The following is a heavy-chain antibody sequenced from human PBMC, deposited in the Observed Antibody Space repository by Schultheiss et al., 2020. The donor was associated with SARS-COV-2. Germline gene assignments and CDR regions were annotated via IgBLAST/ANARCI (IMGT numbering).Heavy chain of an antibody. J-gene: IGHJ5*02. CDR2: INPNSGGT. CDR3: ARDEGGADP. Sequence: ASVKVSCKASGYTFTSYDINWVRQATGQGLEWMGWINPNSGGTNYAQKFQGRVTMTRDTSISTAYMELSRLRSDDTAIYYCARDEGGADPWGQGTLVTVSS. D-gene: IGHD3-16*01. V-gene: IGHV1-2*02. CDR1: GYTFTSYD.